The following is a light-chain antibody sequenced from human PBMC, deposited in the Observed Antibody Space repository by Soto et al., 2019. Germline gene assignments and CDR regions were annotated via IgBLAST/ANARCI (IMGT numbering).Light chain of an antibody. CDR2: GES. Sequence: EIVMTQSPATLSVSPGERATLSCRASQSISSNLAWYQQKPGQAPRLLIYGESTRATGIPARFSGSGSGTEFTLTISSLQSEDFAVYYCQQYNNWPPWTFGHGTKVEIK. CDR1: QSISSN. CDR3: QQYNNWPPWT. J-gene: IGKJ1*01. V-gene: IGKV3D-15*01.